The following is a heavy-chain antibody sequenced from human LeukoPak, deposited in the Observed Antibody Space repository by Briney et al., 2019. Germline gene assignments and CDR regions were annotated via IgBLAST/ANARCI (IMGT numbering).Heavy chain of an antibody. J-gene: IGHJ4*02. CDR1: GVSINSHC. V-gene: IGHV4-59*11. CDR3: ARGNILTGYCFDF. Sequence: SETLSLTCTVSGVSINSHCWSWIRQPPGKGLEWIGYVYYSGSTNYNPSLKSRATITTDTSKNQFSLRLSSVTAADTAVYYCARGNILTGYCFDFWGQGALVTVSS. CDR2: VYYSGST. D-gene: IGHD3-9*01.